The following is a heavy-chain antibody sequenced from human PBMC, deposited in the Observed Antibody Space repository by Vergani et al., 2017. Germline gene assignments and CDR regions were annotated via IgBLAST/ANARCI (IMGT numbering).Heavy chain of an antibody. Sequence: EVQLLESGGDLVQPGGSLRLSCAASGFTFIMHAMSWVRQAPGKGLEWVSTLSDSDRRTHYADSVKGRFTISRDNSKNTLFLHMNSLRPEDTAVYYCAKVGRSEVAGTCGAFDIWGQGTMVTVSS. V-gene: IGHV3-23*01. D-gene: IGHD6-19*01. CDR3: AKVGRSEVAGTCGAFDI. J-gene: IGHJ3*02. CDR1: GFTFIMHA. CDR2: LSDSDRRT.